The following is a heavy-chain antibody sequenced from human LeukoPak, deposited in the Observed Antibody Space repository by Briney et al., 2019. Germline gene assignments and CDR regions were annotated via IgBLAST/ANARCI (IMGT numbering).Heavy chain of an antibody. V-gene: IGHV3-21*01. J-gene: IGHJ4*02. CDR2: ISSSSSYI. Sequence: GGSLRLSCAASGFTFSSYAMSWVRQVPGKGLEWVSSISSSSSYIYYADSVKGRFTISRDNAKNSLYLQMNSLRAEDTAVYYCARAAPNYGGNSWFDYWGQGTLVTVSS. CDR3: ARAAPNYGGNSWFDY. D-gene: IGHD4-23*01. CDR1: GFTFSSYA.